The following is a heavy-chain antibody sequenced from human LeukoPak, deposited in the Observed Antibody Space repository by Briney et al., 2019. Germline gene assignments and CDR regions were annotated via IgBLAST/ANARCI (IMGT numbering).Heavy chain of an antibody. CDR1: GGTFNNSA. Sequence: SVKVSCKTSGGTFNNSAISWVRQAPGQGREGLGGIIPLFGTAGYAQKFQGRGTITKDESTRTVYLELTSLTSDATAVYYCARHVPGDYGSGWFDPWGQGTLVSVSS. J-gene: IGHJ5*02. CDR3: ARHVPGDYGSGWFDP. D-gene: IGHD4-17*01. V-gene: IGHV1-69*05. CDR2: IIPLFGTA.